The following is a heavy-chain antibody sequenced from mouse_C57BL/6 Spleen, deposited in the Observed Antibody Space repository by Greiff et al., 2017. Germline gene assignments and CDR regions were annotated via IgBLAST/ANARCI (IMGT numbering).Heavy chain of an antibody. CDR2: IRSKSSNYAT. J-gene: IGHJ1*03. CDR1: GFTFNTYA. CDR3: VREGDYYDGYSTSYWYFDV. Sequence: EVKLVESGGGLVQPKGSLKLSCAASGFTFNTYAMHWVRQAPGKGLEWVARIRSKSSNYATYYADSVKDRFTISRDDSQSMLYLQMNNLKTEDTAMYYCVREGDYYDGYSTSYWYFDVWGTGTTVTVSS. V-gene: IGHV10-3*01. D-gene: IGHD2-3*01.